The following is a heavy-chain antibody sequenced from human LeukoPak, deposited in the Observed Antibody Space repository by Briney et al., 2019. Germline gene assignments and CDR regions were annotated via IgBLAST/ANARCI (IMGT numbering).Heavy chain of an antibody. CDR1: GYTFTGYY. J-gene: IGHJ4*02. V-gene: IGHV1-2*02. Sequence: ASVKVSCKASGYTFTGYYMHWVRQAPGQGLEWMGWINPNSGGTNYAQKFQGRVTMTRDTSISTAYMELSRLRSDDTAVYYCARDRGSYGEGFFDHWGQGTLVTVSS. CDR2: INPNSGGT. D-gene: IGHD1-26*01. CDR3: ARDRGSYGEGFFDH.